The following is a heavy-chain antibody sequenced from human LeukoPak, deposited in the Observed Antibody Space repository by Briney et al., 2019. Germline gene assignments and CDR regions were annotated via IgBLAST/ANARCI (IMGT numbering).Heavy chain of an antibody. D-gene: IGHD5-12*01. CDR1: GFTFSSYG. Sequence: GRSLRLSCAASGFTFSSYGMHWVRQAPGKGLEWVAVISYDGSNKYCADSVKGRFTISRDNSKNTLYLQMNSLRAEDTAVYYCAKDASGYDYYFDYWGQGTLVTVSS. CDR2: ISYDGSNK. CDR3: AKDASGYDYYFDY. V-gene: IGHV3-30*18. J-gene: IGHJ4*02.